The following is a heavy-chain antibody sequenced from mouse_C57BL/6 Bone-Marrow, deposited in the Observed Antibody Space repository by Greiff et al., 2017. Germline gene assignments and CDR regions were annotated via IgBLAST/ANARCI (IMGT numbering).Heavy chain of an antibody. V-gene: IGHV5-12*01. CDR3: ARHVYYGPFAY. D-gene: IGHD2-1*01. CDR1: GFTFSDYY. Sequence: EVKLMESGGGLVQPGGSLKLSCAASGFTFSDYYMYWVRQTPEKRLEWVAYISNGGGSTYYPDTVKGRFTISRDNAKNTLYLQMSRLKSEDTAMYYCARHVYYGPFAYWGQGTLVTVSA. J-gene: IGHJ3*01. CDR2: ISNGGGST.